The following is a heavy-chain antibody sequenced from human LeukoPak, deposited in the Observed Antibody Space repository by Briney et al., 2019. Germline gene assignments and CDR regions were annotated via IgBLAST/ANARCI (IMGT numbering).Heavy chain of an antibody. V-gene: IGHV1-2*02. D-gene: IGHD2-2*01. CDR1: GYTFTGYY. CDR2: INPNSGGT. J-gene: IGHJ6*03. Sequence: ASVKVSCKASGYTFTGYYMHWVRQAPGQGLEWMGWINPNSGGTNYAQKFQGRVTMTRDTSISTAYMELSRLRSDDTAVYYCAREGVCSSTSCLNYYYYCYMDVWGKGTTVTVSS. CDR3: AREGVCSSTSCLNYYYYCYMDV.